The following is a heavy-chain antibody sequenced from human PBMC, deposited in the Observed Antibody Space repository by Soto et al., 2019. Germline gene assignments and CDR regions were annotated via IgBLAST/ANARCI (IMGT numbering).Heavy chain of an antibody. V-gene: IGHV3-23*01. J-gene: IGHJ4*02. CDR1: GFTFSSYA. CDR3: AKDLGYYYDSSGLTS. CDR2: ISGSGGST. D-gene: IGHD3-22*01. Sequence: GGSLRLSCAASGFTFSSYAMSWVRQAPGKGLEWVSAISGSGGSTYYADSVKGRFTISRDNSKNTLYLQMNSLRAEDTAVYYCAKDLGYYYDSSGLTSWGQGTLVTVSS.